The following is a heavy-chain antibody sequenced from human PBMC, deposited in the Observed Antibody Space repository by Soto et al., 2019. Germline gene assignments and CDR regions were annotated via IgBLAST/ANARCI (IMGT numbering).Heavy chain of an antibody. CDR2: ISDYNGNT. Sequence: GASVKVSCKASGYIFTNYGISWVRQAPGQGLEWMGWISDYNGNTKYAQKFQGRVTMTTETSTRTAYMELRSLSSDDTAVYYCARDPNDIVVVPSANFYYYYYGMDVWGQGTTFTVSS. CDR3: ARDPNDIVVVPSANFYYYYYGMDV. V-gene: IGHV1-18*01. CDR1: GYIFTNYG. J-gene: IGHJ6*02. D-gene: IGHD2-2*01.